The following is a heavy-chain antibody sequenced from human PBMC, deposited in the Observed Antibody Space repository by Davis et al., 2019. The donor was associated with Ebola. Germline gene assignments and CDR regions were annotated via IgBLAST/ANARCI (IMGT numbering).Heavy chain of an antibody. Sequence: GESLKISCAASGFVFRNYVMSWVRRAPGKGLEWVSTIGLSADTYYANSVKGRFTISRDNSRNTLHLQMDSLRVDDTAIYYCAKDTSNIWFDVWGQGTMVTVSS. CDR2: IGLSADT. CDR3: AKDTSNIWFDV. CDR1: GFVFRNYV. J-gene: IGHJ3*01. D-gene: IGHD2/OR15-2a*01. V-gene: IGHV3-23*01.